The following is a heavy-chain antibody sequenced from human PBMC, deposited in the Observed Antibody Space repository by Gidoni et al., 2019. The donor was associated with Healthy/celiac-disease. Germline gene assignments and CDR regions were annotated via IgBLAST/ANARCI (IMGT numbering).Heavy chain of an antibody. J-gene: IGHJ5*02. CDR3: ARGYGDYARNWFDP. CDR2: ISSSSSYI. Sequence: EVQLVESGGGLVKPGGSLRLSCAASGSAFSSYSMNWVRQAPGKGLEWVSSISSSSSYIYYADSVKGRFTISRDNAKNSLYLQMNSLRAEDTAVYYCARGYGDYARNWFDPWGQGTLVTVSS. V-gene: IGHV3-21*01. CDR1: GSAFSSYS. D-gene: IGHD4-17*01.